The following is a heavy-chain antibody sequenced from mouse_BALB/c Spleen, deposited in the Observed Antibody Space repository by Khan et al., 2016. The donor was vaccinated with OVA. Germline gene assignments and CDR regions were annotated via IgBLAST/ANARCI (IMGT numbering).Heavy chain of an antibody. D-gene: IGHD2-10*01. Sequence: VQLVESGAELVKPGASVKLSCKASGYTFTNYWVHWVKQRPGQGLEWIGEIYPGDGRSTYNEKFKTKATLTVDRSSSTAYMQLSSLTSEDSSVYYCARNAYFGNYFDYWGQGTTLTVSS. CDR3: ARNAYFGNYFDY. CDR2: IYPGDGRS. V-gene: IGHV1S81*02. CDR1: GYTFTNYW. J-gene: IGHJ2*01.